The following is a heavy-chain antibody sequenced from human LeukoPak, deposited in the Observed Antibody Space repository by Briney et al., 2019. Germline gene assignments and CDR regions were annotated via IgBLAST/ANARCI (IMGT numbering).Heavy chain of an antibody. J-gene: IGHJ4*02. Sequence: GASVKVSCKASGYTFTSYGISWVRQAPGQGLEWMGWISAYNGNTNYAQKLQGSVTMTTDTSTSTAYMELRSLRSDDTAVYYCARDIVVVPAAWDYFDYWGQGTLVTVSS. V-gene: IGHV1-18*01. CDR2: ISAYNGNT. CDR3: ARDIVVVPAAWDYFDY. D-gene: IGHD2-2*01. CDR1: GYTFTSYG.